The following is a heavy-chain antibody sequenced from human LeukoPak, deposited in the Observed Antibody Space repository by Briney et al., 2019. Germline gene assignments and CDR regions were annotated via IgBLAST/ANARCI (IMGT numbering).Heavy chain of an antibody. CDR2: IYHSGST. Sequence: PSETLSLTCTISGYSISSGDYWGWIRQHPGKGLEWIGSIYHSGSTYYNPSLKSRVTISVDTSRNQFSLQLSSVTAADTAVYFCVRLFSDYETFDQWGQGTLVTVSS. D-gene: IGHD4-17*01. CDR1: GYSISSGDY. V-gene: IGHV4-38-2*02. J-gene: IGHJ4*02. CDR3: VRLFSDYETFDQ.